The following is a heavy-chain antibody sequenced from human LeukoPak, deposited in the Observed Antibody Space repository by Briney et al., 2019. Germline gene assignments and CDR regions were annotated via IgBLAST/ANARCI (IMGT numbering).Heavy chain of an antibody. Sequence: GGSLRLSCAISGFTSTTAWMTWVRQAPGKGLEWVADIRQDGSDRYYVDSVKGRFIISTDNAKKSLSLHMNNLRVEDTAVYYCVVYKYILSWSAFDFWGRGTMVTVSS. CDR2: IRQDGSDR. CDR3: VVYKYILSWSAFDF. D-gene: IGHD6-13*01. CDR1: GFTSTTAW. V-gene: IGHV3-7*01. J-gene: IGHJ3*01.